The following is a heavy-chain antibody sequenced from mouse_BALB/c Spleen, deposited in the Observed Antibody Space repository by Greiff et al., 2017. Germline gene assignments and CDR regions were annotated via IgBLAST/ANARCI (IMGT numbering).Heavy chain of an antibody. V-gene: IGHV1-7*01. J-gene: IGHJ1*01. CDR2: INPSTGYT. Sequence: QVQLKESGAELAKPGASVKMSCKASGYTFTSYWMHWVKQRPGQGLEWIGYINPSTGYTEYNQKFKDKATLTADKSSSTACMQLSSLTSEDSAVYYCARGLRHWYFDVWGAGTTVTVSS. CDR3: ARGLRHWYFDV. CDR1: GYTFTSYW. D-gene: IGHD2-2*01.